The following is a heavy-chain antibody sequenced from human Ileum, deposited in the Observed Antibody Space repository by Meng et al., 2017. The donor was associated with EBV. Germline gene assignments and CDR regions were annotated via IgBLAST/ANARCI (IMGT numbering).Heavy chain of an antibody. D-gene: IGHD6-19*01. J-gene: IGHJ4*02. CDR1: GGSISSSNW. V-gene: IGHV4-4*02. Sequence: QGQLEESGPGLGKPSGTLSLTCAVSGGSISSSNWWSWVRQPPGKGLEWIGEIYHSGSTNYNPSLKSRATISVDKSKNQFSLNLSSVTAADTAVYYCARVGQWLPIDYWGQGTLVTVSS. CDR3: ARVGQWLPIDY. CDR2: IYHSGST.